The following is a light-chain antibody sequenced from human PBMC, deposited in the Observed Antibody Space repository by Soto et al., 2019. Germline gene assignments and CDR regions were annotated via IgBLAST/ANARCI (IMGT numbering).Light chain of an antibody. CDR3: SSYTTSSTYV. CDR2: GVS. J-gene: IGLJ1*01. V-gene: IGLV2-14*03. Sequence: QSVLTQPASVSGSPGQSITISCTGTYSEVGAYTYVSWYQHHPGKAPKLMVSGVSNRPSGVFDRFSGSKSGNTASLTISGLQAEDEADYYCSSYTTSSTYVFGTGTKVTVL. CDR1: YSEVGAYTY.